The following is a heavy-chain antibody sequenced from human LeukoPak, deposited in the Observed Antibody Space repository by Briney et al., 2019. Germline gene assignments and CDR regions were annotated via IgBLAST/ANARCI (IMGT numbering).Heavy chain of an antibody. CDR1: GYTFTTYT. CDR2: INTNTGNP. V-gene: IGHV7-4-1*02. CDR3: ARVTNSWIRNNYYFDY. D-gene: IGHD5-18*01. Sequence: ASVKVSCKASGYTFTTYTINWVRQAPGQGLEWMGWINTNTGNPTYAQGFTGRFIFSLDTSVSTAYLQISSLNAEDTAVYYCARVTNSWIRNNYYFDYWGQGTLVSVSS. J-gene: IGHJ4*02.